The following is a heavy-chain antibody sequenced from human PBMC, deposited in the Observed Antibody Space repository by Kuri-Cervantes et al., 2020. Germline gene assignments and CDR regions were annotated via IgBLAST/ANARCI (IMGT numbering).Heavy chain of an antibody. V-gene: IGHV3-30-3*01. CDR1: GFTFSSYA. CDR2: ISYDGSNK. CDR3: ARDFRRYSYGPVAFDI. Sequence: GKSLKISCAASGFTFSSYAMHWVRQAPGKGLEWVAVISYDGSNKYYADSVKGRFTISRDNSKNTLYLQMNSLRAEDTAVYYCARDFRRYSYGPVAFDIWGQGTMVTVSS. D-gene: IGHD5-18*01. J-gene: IGHJ3*02.